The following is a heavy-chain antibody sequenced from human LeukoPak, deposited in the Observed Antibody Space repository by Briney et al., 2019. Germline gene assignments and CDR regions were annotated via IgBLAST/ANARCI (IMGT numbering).Heavy chain of an antibody. CDR1: GASIRSGDYY. CDR2: INHSGST. CDR3: ARGRSSNVLRFLEWSMYYFDY. V-gene: IGHV4-34*01. J-gene: IGHJ4*02. D-gene: IGHD3-3*01. Sequence: PSETLSLTCTVSGASIRSGDYYWSWIRQPPGKGLEWIGEINHSGSTNYNPSLKSRVTISVDTSKNQFSLKLSSVTAADTAVYYCARGRSSNVLRFLEWSMYYFDYWGQGTLVTVSS.